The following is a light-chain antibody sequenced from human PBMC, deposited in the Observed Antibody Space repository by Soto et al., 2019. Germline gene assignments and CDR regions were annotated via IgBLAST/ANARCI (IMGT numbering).Light chain of an antibody. CDR3: QQRSDWPWT. CDR1: QSVSSY. Sequence: EIVLTQSPATLSLSPGERATLSCRASQSVSSYLAWYQQKPGQAPRLLMYEASNRATGIPARFSGGGSGTDFTLTISGLEPEDFAVYYCQQRSDWPWTLGQGTKVDIK. V-gene: IGKV3-11*01. J-gene: IGKJ1*01. CDR2: EAS.